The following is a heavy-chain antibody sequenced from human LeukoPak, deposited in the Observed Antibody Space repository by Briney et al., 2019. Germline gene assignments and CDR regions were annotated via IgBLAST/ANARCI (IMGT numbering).Heavy chain of an antibody. V-gene: IGHV3-30*02. Sequence: PGGSLRLSCAASGFTFSSYGMHWVRQAPGKGLEWVAFIRYDGSNKYYADSVKGRFTISRDNSKNTLYLQMNSLRAEDTAVYYCATTYLARPYFDYWGQGTLVTVSS. CDR2: IRYDGSNK. J-gene: IGHJ4*02. CDR3: ATTYLARPYFDY. D-gene: IGHD6-6*01. CDR1: GFTFSSYG.